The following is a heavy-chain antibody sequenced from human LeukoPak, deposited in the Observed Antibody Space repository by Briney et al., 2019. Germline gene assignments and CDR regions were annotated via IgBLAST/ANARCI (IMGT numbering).Heavy chain of an antibody. V-gene: IGHV3-30*04. D-gene: IGHD2-8*01. J-gene: IGHJ4*02. Sequence: GRSLRLSCAASGFTFSNYAMHWVRQAPGKGLEWVTIISSDGRNNYYYADSVRGRFTISRDNSKNMLYLQMNSLRAEDTAVYYCAKDYYQPLLMLYGEGLNFFDYWGQGTLVTVSS. CDR1: GFTFSNYA. CDR2: ISSDGRNNY. CDR3: AKDYYQPLLMLYGEGLNFFDY.